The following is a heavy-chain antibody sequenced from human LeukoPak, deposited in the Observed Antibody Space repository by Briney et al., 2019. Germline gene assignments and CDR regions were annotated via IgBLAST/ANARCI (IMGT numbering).Heavy chain of an antibody. V-gene: IGHV3-21*01. CDR2: ISSSSSYI. CDR1: GFTFSSYS. Sequence: GGSLRLSCAASGFTFSSYSMNWVRQAPGKGLEWVSSISSSSSYIYYADSVKGRFTISRDNSKNTLYLQMNSLRAEDTAVYYCAKPQLRYGDYFDYWGQGTLVTVSS. CDR3: AKPQLRYGDYFDY. D-gene: IGHD3-9*01. J-gene: IGHJ4*02.